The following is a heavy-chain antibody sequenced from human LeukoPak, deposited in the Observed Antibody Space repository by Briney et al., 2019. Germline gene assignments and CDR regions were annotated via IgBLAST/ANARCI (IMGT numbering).Heavy chain of an antibody. CDR1: GFTFSGYA. Sequence: GGSLRLSCAASGFTFSGYAMKWVRQAPGKGLEWVSAISRTSAYIYYSDSVKGRFTISRDNAKNSVYLQIDSLRAEDTAVYYCARDERRYCSDSSCYPGDYWGQGTLVTVSS. J-gene: IGHJ4*02. CDR2: ISRTSAYI. V-gene: IGHV3-21*01. CDR3: ARDERRYCSDSSCYPGDY. D-gene: IGHD2-2*01.